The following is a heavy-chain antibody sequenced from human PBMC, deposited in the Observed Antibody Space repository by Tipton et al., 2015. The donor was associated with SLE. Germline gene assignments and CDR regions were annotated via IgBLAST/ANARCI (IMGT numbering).Heavy chain of an antibody. V-gene: IGHV4-59*11. CDR1: GGSISTHY. J-gene: IGHJ3*02. Sequence: TLSLTCTVSGGSISTHYWSWIRQPPGKGLEWIGSIYYSGSTNYNPSLKSRVTISVDTSKNQFSLKLSSVTAADTAVYYCARDPTGTTPYAFDIWGQGTMVTVSS. CDR2: IYYSGST. D-gene: IGHD1-1*01. CDR3: ARDPTGTTPYAFDI.